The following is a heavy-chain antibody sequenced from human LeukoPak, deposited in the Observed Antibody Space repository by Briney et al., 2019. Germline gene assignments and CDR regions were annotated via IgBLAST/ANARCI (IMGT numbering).Heavy chain of an antibody. D-gene: IGHD2-21*01. CDR2: IRFDGTSK. Sequence: GGSLRLSCAASGFAFNDFAMHWVRQAPGKGLEWVAFIRFDGTSKYYADSVKGRFTISRDDSKNTLFLQMNSLRGDDTALYYCAKGPYSDYFDDWGQGTLVTVSS. CDR3: AKGPYSDYFDD. J-gene: IGHJ4*02. V-gene: IGHV3-30*02. CDR1: GFAFNDFA.